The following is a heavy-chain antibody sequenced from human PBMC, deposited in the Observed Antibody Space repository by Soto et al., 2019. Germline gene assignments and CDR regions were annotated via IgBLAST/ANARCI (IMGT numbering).Heavy chain of an antibody. CDR3: AKYLLMDTRSIYDC. Sequence: PVGSPRLSCEASGCTFSGFFRILVRQGRGKGLEFVAAILGSGGGAYYADSVKGRFTISRDNSKNTLYLQMNSLRAEDTAVYYCAKYLLMDTRSIYDCWGRGTLVTVS. J-gene: IGHJ4*02. D-gene: IGHD2-8*01. CDR1: GCTFSGFF. CDR2: ILGSGGGA. V-gene: IGHV3-23*01.